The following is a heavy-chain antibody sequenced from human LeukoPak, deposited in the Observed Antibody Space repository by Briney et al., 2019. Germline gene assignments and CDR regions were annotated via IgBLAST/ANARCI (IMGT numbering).Heavy chain of an antibody. V-gene: IGHV4-39*01. J-gene: IGHJ4*02. CDR1: GGSISSSSYY. CDR3: ARFPAVTTEYLDY. Sequence: PSETLSLTCPVSGGSISSSSYYWRGIRQPPGKALEWIGSIYYSGSTYYNPSLKSRVPISVDTSKNQFSLKLSSVTAADTAVYYCARFPAVTTEYLDYWGQGTLVTVSS. CDR2: IYYSGST. D-gene: IGHD4-17*01.